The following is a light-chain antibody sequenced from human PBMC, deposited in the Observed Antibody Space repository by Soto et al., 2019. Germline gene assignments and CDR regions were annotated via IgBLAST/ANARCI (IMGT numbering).Light chain of an antibody. CDR2: NVT. V-gene: IGLV2-23*02. CDR1: GNAVSYQL. J-gene: IGLJ1*01. CDR3: CSFVGVTNDV. Sequence: QSVLSQHASVSGSPGQSLTICCSGNAVSYQLVSWYQQQPGKAPKLILYNVTRRPSGVSNRFSGFKSGTTAYLKITGLQAEDEADYYCCSFVGVTNDVFGNGTKVTVL.